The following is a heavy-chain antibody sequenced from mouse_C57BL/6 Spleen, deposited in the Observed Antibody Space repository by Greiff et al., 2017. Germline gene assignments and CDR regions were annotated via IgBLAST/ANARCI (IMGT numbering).Heavy chain of an antibody. CDR3: ARRAAQASWFAY. Sequence: VQLQQPGAELVKPGASVKLSCKASGYTFTSSWMHWVKQRPGRGLEWIGRIYPNSGGTKYNEKFKSKATLTVDKPSSTAYMQLSSLTSEDSAVYYGARRAAQASWFAYWGQGTLVTVSA. V-gene: IGHV1-72*01. CDR2: IYPNSGGT. J-gene: IGHJ3*01. D-gene: IGHD3-2*02. CDR1: GYTFTSSW.